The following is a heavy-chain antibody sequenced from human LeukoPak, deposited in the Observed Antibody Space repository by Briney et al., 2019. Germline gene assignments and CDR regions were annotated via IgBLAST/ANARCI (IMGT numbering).Heavy chain of an antibody. D-gene: IGHD3-3*01. V-gene: IGHV3-15*01. CDR3: TTEPFGVVAGLVDY. J-gene: IGHJ4*02. CDR1: GFTFSNAW. CDR2: IKSKTDGGTT. Sequence: GGFLRLSCAASGFTFSNAWMSWVRQAPGKGLEWVGRIKSKTDGGTTDYAAPVKGRFTISRDDSKNTLYLQMNSLKTEDTAVYYCTTEPFGVVAGLVDYWGQGTLVTVSS.